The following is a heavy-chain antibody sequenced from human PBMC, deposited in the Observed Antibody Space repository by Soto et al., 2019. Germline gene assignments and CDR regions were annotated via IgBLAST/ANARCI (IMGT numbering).Heavy chain of an antibody. V-gene: IGHV3-49*04. CDR1: GFNFAACT. CDR2: IRRIAYGGTT. J-gene: IGHJ4*02. CDR3: SRPLAIDFDS. Sequence: PGGSLRLSCSASGFNFAACTMSWVRLTPGKGLEWVGFIRRIAYGGTTDYAASVKGRFTISRDDSRKIVYLQMSRLKIEDTAVYYCSRPLAIDFDSWGQGTLVTVS.